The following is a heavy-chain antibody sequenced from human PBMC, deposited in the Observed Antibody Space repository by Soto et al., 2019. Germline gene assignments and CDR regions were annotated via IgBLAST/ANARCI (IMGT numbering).Heavy chain of an antibody. CDR2: ISSNSETT. V-gene: IGHV3-9*02. CDR3: AKDMKWGGMTTIHYFAS. J-gene: IGHJ4*02. CDR1: GFIADDYA. Sequence: EMQLVESGGGLVQPGRSLRLSCVGSGFIADDYAMHWVRQPPGKGLEWVSGISSNSETTNYADSVKGRFTISRDNAKNSLFLQMNSLRPEDTALYYCAKDMKWGGMTTIHYFASWGQGTLVTVSS. D-gene: IGHD4-17*01.